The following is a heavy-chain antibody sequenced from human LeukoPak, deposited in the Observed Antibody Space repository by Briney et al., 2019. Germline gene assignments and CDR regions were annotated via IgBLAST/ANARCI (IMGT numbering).Heavy chain of an antibody. V-gene: IGHV3-9*01. CDR1: GFTFDDYA. CDR3: AKSGDYERPVFDY. CDR2: ISWNSGSI. Sequence: PGRSLRLSCAASGFTFDDYAMPWVRQAPGKGLEWVSGISWNSGSIGYADSVKGRFTISRDNAKNSLYLQMNSLRAEDTALYYCAKSGDYERPVFDYWGQGTLVTVSS. J-gene: IGHJ4*02. D-gene: IGHD4-17*01.